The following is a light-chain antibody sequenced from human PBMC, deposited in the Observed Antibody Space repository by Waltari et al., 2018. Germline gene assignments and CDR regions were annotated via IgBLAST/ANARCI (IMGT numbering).Light chain of an antibody. CDR3: QQYNIYSPQA. CDR2: DAS. Sequence: DIQMTQSPSTLSASVGDRVTITCRASQTIDNYLAWYQQKPGEAPKVMIYDASTLETGVQSRFSGSGFGTDFSLTISSLQPDDFATYWCQQYNIYSPQAFGQGTKVEVK. J-gene: IGKJ1*01. CDR1: QTIDNY. V-gene: IGKV1-5*01.